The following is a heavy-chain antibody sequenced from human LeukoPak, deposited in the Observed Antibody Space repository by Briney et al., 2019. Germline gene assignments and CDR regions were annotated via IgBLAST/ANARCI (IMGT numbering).Heavy chain of an antibody. Sequence: GGALRLSRAASGFIYPNAWMSLIRPAPGKGVGGVGRIKSKSDGATTDYTAPVKGRFTISRDDSKNTVYLQMNNLQTDDTAVYYCTTDQRTVTTDYWGQGTLVTVSS. CDR2: IKSKSDGATT. V-gene: IGHV3-15*01. CDR1: GFIYPNAW. J-gene: IGHJ4*02. D-gene: IGHD4-17*01. CDR3: TTDQRTVTTDY.